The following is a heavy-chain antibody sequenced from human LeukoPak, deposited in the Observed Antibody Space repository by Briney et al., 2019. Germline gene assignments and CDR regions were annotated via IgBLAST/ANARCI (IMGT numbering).Heavy chain of an antibody. CDR2: ISSSSRYI. Sequence: PGGSLRLSCAASGFIFSSHGMSWVRQAPGKGLEWVSCISSSSRYINYTDSVKGRFTISRDNAKNSLFLQMNSLRAEDTAVYYCATLGPTGGDFTYNWFDSWGQGTLVTVSS. D-gene: IGHD2-21*02. J-gene: IGHJ5*01. V-gene: IGHV3-21*01. CDR1: GFIFSSHG. CDR3: ATLGPTGGDFTYNWFDS.